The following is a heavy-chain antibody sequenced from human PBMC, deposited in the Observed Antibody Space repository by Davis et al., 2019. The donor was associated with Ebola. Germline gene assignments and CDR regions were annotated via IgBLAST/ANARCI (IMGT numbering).Heavy chain of an antibody. CDR3: AHRPTEGDFQH. J-gene: IGHJ1*01. Sequence: SGPTLVKPTQTLTLTCTFSGFSLRTRGVGVGWIRQPPGKALEWLALIYWDDDKRYSPSLKSRLTITKDTSKNQVVLTMTNMDPVDTATYYCAHRPTEGDFQHWGQGTLVTVSS. CDR2: IYWDDDK. V-gene: IGHV2-5*02. CDR1: GFSLRTRGVG. D-gene: IGHD1-26*01.